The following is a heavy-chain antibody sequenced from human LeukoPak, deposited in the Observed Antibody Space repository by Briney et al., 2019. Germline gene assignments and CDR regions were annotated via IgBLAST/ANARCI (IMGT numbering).Heavy chain of an antibody. D-gene: IGHD5-18*01. V-gene: IGHV4-38-2*02. Sequence: SETLSLTCTVSGYSISSGYYWSWIRQPPGKGLEWIGEINHSGSTNYNPSLKSRVTISVDTSKNQFSLKLSSVTAADTAVYYCARRRSSYGYHLSKPFDYWGQGTLVTVSS. CDR3: ARRRSSYGYHLSKPFDY. J-gene: IGHJ4*02. CDR1: GYSISSGYY. CDR2: INHSGST.